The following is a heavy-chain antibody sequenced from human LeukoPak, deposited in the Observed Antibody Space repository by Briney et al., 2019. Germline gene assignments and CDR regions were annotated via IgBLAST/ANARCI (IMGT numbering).Heavy chain of an antibody. CDR1: GFTFDDYG. Sequence: GGSLRLSCAASGFTFDDYGMSWVRQAPGKGLEWVSGINWNGGSTYYADSVKGRFTISRDNSKNTLYLQMNSLRAEDTAVYFCAKTRYSFDYWGQGTLVTVSS. D-gene: IGHD2-2*01. J-gene: IGHJ4*02. CDR3: AKTRYSFDY. CDR2: INWNGGST. V-gene: IGHV3-20*04.